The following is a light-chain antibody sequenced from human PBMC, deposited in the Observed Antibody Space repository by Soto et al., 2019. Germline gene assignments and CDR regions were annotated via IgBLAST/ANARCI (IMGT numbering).Light chain of an antibody. J-gene: IGLJ2*01. CDR2: RNN. CDR3: AGWDGSLSGVV. CDR1: SSNIGSNS. V-gene: IGLV1-47*01. Sequence: HSVLTQPPSASGTPGQRVTISCSGSSSNIGSNSVYWYQQLPGTAPKLLIYRNNQRPSGVPDRFSGSKSGTSASLAISGLRSEDEADYYCAGWDGSLSGVVFGGGTKLTVL.